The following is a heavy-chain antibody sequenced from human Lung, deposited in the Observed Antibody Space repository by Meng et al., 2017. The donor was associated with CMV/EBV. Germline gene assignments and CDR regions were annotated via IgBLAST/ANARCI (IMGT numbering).Heavy chain of an antibody. V-gene: IGHV3-74*01. D-gene: IGHD2-8*01. J-gene: IGHJ4*02. CDR1: GFTFSHSW. CDR2: INTDGTTT. CDR3: ARKRTNWRGPVFDY. Sequence: GGSLRLXXAASGFTFSHSWMHWVRQAPGKGLVWVSLINTDGTTTNYADSVKGRFTISRDNAKNTLHLQMDSLRADDTALYYCARKRTNWRGPVFDYWGQGXLVTVSS.